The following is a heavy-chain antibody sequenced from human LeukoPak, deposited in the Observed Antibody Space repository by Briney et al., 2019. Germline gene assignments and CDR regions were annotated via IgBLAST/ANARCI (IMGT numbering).Heavy chain of an antibody. D-gene: IGHD1-26*01. J-gene: IGHJ4*02. Sequence: GGSLRLSCAASVFIVSGDFMSWVRQAPWKGLEWVSVIYSDGSTYYADSVEGRFTISRDNSKNTLDLQMTGLRAEDTAVYYCARERGRGRDSPWFDYWGQGTLVTVSS. CDR1: VFIVSGDF. V-gene: IGHV3-53*01. CDR2: IYSDGST. CDR3: ARERGRGRDSPWFDY.